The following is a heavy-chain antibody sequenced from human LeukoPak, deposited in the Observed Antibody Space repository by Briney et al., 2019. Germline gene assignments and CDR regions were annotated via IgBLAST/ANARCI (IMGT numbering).Heavy chain of an antibody. CDR1: GGSISSSSYY. D-gene: IGHD3-10*01. J-gene: IGHJ4*02. Sequence: SETLSLTCTVSGGSISSSSYYWGWIRQPPGKGLEWIGYIYYSGSTNYNPSLKSRVTISVDTSKNQFSLKLSSVTAADTAVYYCARHAGMVRGHFGKTHFDYWGQGTLVTVSS. V-gene: IGHV4-61*05. CDR2: IYYSGST. CDR3: ARHAGMVRGHFGKTHFDY.